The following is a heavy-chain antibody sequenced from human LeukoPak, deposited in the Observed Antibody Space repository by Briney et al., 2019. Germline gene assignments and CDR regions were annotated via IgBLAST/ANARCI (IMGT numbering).Heavy chain of an antibody. J-gene: IGHJ5*02. CDR1: GYTFTSYG. D-gene: IGHD3-10*01. V-gene: IGHV1-18*04. CDR2: ISAYNGNT. Sequence: ASVKVSCKASGYTFTSYGISWVRQAPGQGLEWMGWISAYNGNTNYAQKLQGRVTMTTDTSTSTANMELRSLGSDDTAVYYCARDGSGNWFDPWGQGTLVTVSS. CDR3: ARDGSGNWFDP.